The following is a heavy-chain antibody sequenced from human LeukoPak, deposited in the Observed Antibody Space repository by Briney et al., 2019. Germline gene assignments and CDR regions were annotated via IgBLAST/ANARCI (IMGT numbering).Heavy chain of an antibody. D-gene: IGHD6-19*01. V-gene: IGHV4-59*08. J-gene: IGHJ4*02. Sequence: SETLSLTCAVSGGSISGLYWSWIRQPPGKGLEWIANWRYDGSPNYTPSLESRATISLDTSKNQFSLRLTSVTAADTAVYYCVVTQKWLAFDYWGQGILVTVSS. CDR1: GGSISGLY. CDR3: VVTQKWLAFDY. CDR2: WRYDGSP.